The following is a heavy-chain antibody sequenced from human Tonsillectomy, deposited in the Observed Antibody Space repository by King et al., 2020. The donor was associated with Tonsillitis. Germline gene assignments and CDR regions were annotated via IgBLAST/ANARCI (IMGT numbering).Heavy chain of an antibody. J-gene: IGHJ4*02. CDR1: GYTFTSYA. V-gene: IGHV1-3*01. CDR2: INAGNGNT. Sequence: VQLVQSGAEVKKPGASVKVSCKASGYTFTSYAMHWVRQAPGQRLEWMGWINAGNGNTKYSQKFQGRVTITRDTSARTAYMELSSLRSEDTAVYYCARRGIAVAGLDYWGQGTLVTVSS. D-gene: IGHD6-19*01. CDR3: ARRGIAVAGLDY.